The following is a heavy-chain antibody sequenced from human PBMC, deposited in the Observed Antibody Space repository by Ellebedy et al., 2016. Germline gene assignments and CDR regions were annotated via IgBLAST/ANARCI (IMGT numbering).Heavy chain of an antibody. CDR2: ISRIDDGT. CDR1: GFTFSSYV. J-gene: IGHJ4*02. CDR3: AKDRDDDGDYVFDS. Sequence: GESLKISXTASGFTFSSYVMSWVRQAPGKGLKWVSGISRIDDGTYYADSVKGRFTISRDNPKNTLYLQMNNLRAEDTAVYYCAKDRDDDGDYVFDSWGQGTLVTVSS. D-gene: IGHD4-17*01. V-gene: IGHV3-23*01.